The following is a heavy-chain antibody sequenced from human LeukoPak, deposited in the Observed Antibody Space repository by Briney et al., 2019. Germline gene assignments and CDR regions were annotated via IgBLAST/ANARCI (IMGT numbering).Heavy chain of an antibody. J-gene: IGHJ4*02. CDR2: ISSNGDNT. V-gene: IGHV3-64D*06. CDR3: VRGTGY. Sequence: GGSLRLSCSVSGFTFSTYVMHWIRQAPGKGLEYVSAISSNGDNTYYADSVKGRFTISRDNSKNTLYLQMSSLRADDTAVYYCVRGTGYWGQGTLVTVSS. CDR1: GFTFSTYV.